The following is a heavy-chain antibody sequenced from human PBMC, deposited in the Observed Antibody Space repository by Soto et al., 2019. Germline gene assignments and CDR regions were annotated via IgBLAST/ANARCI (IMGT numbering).Heavy chain of an antibody. D-gene: IGHD3-3*01. J-gene: IGHJ4*02. CDR3: ARGEATIFGVVQTFDY. CDR2: IYYSGST. Sequence: SETLSLTCTVSGGSISSSSYYWGWIRQPPGKGLEWIGSIYYSGSTYYNPSLKSRVTISVDTSKNQFSLKLSSVTAADTAVYYCARGEATIFGVVQTFDYWGQGTLVTVSS. V-gene: IGHV4-39*07. CDR1: GGSISSSSYY.